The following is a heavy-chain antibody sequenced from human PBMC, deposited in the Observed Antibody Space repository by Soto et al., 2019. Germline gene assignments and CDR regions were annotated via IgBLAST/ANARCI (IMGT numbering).Heavy chain of an antibody. Sequence: EVQLVESGGGLVQPGRSLILSCSASGFTFDDYAMHWVRQAPGKAREGVSGISWISGSIGYADSVKGRFTISRDNAMNSLYLQMNSLRAEDTALYYCAKDMRWELLLSFDSWGQGTLVTVSS. V-gene: IGHV3-9*01. J-gene: IGHJ4*02. CDR1: GFTFDDYA. CDR2: ISWISGSI. D-gene: IGHD1-26*01. CDR3: AKDMRWELLLSFDS.